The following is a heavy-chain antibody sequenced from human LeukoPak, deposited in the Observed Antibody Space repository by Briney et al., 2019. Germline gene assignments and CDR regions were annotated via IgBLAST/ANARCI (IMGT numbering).Heavy chain of an antibody. D-gene: IGHD3-10*01. CDR2: ISYDGNDK. CDR3: ARDRRVRGIIMYYFDY. CDR1: GVTFTSYA. Sequence: PGRSLRLSCAASGVTFTSYAIHWVRQAPGKGLEWVAVISYDGNDKYYADSVKGRFTISRDNSKNTLYLQMNSLRAEDTAVYYCARDRRVRGIIMYYFDYWGQGALVTVSS. J-gene: IGHJ4*02. V-gene: IGHV3-30-3*01.